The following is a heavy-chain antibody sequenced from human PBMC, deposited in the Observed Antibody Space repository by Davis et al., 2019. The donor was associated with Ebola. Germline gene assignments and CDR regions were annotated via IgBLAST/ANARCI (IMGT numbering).Heavy chain of an antibody. CDR2: ISAYNGNT. Sequence: ASVKVSCKASGYTFTSYGISWVRQAPGQGLEWMGWISAYNGNTNYAQKLQGRVTMTTDTSTSTAYMELSRLRSDDTAVYYCAREVGYDILTGYSVDVWGQGTTVTVSS. CDR1: GYTFTSYG. CDR3: AREVGYDILTGYSVDV. V-gene: IGHV1-18*01. D-gene: IGHD3-9*01. J-gene: IGHJ6*02.